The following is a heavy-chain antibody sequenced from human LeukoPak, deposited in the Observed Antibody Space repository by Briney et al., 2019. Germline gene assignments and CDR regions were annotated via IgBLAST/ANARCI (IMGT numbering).Heavy chain of an antibody. D-gene: IGHD4-11*01. Sequence: SETLSLTCTVSGGSISSSSYYWGWIRQPPGKGLEWIGSIYYSGSTYYNPSLKSRVTISVDTSKNQFSLKLSSVTAADTAVYYCARVLGSRVQRLQHAFDNWGQGTMVTVS. J-gene: IGHJ3*02. CDR2: IYYSGST. CDR3: ARVLGSRVQRLQHAFDN. CDR1: GGSISSSSYY. V-gene: IGHV4-39*07.